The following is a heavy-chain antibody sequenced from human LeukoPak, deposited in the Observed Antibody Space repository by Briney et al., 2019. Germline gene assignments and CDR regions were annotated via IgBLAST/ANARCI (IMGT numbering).Heavy chain of an antibody. J-gene: IGHJ4*02. CDR3: ASQRNYYGSGSYYNRGYFDY. V-gene: IGHV4-39*01. CDR2: IYYSGSS. CDR1: GGSISSSSSY. D-gene: IGHD3-10*01. Sequence: SETLSLTCSVSGGSISSSSSYWGWIRHPPGKGLEWIGSIYYSGSSFDNPALKSRVTISVDTSKNQFSLKLSSVTAADTAVYYCASQRNYYGSGSYYNRGYFDYWGQGTLVTVSS.